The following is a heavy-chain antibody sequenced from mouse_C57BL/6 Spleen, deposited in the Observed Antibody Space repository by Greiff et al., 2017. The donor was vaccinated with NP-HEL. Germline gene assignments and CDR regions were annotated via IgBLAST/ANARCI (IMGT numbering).Heavy chain of an antibody. J-gene: IGHJ1*03. CDR1: GYTFTSYW. D-gene: IGHD1-1*01. CDR3: ALMPLITTVVATSGWYFDV. V-gene: IGHV1-61*01. CDR2: IYPSDSET. Sequence: VQLQQPGAELVRPGSSVKLSCKASGYTFTSYWMDWVKQRPGQGLEWIGNIYPSDSETHYNQKFKDKATLTVDKSSSTAYMQLSSLTSEDSAVYYCALMPLITTVVATSGWYFDVWGTGTTVTVSS.